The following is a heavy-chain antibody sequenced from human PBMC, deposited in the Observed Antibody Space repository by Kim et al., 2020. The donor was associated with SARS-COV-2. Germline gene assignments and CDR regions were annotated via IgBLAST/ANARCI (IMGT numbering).Heavy chain of an antibody. V-gene: IGHV3-64D*06. D-gene: IGHD2-15*01. CDR1: GFTFSSYA. CDR2: ISSNGGST. CDR3: VKGINNLWELLLDY. J-gene: IGHJ4*02. Sequence: GGSLRLSCSASGFTFSSYAMQWVRQAPGKGLEYVSAISSNGGSTYYADSVKGRFTISRDNSKNTLYLQMSSLRAEDTAVYYCVKGINNLWELLLDYWGQGTLVTVSS.